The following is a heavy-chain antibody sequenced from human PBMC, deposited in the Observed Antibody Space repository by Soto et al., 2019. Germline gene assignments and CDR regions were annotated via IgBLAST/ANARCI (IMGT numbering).Heavy chain of an antibody. V-gene: IGHV1-46*01. Sequence: QVQLVQSGAEVKKPGASVKVSCKASGYAFTDHYIHWVRQAPGQGLEWMGLISPDGGSTRYSQKFQARITMTRDTSTSTVYMELSSLRSEDTAVYYCARDLMPNDRGLGDLAYWGQGTLVTVSS. CDR1: GYAFTDHY. J-gene: IGHJ4*02. CDR3: ARDLMPNDRGLGDLAY. D-gene: IGHD3-22*01. CDR2: ISPDGGST.